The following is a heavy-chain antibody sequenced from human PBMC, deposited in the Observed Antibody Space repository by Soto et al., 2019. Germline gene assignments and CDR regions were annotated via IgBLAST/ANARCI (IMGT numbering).Heavy chain of an antibody. Sequence: PGGSLRLSCAASGFTFSINAMSWVRQAPGKGLEWVSAISGSGGSTYSVDSVKGRFTISRDNSKNTLYLQMNSLRAEDTAVYYCAKSLRGLIIGFDCCGQGTLVTVSS. CDR3: AKSLRGLIIGFDC. CDR2: ISGSGGST. V-gene: IGHV3-23*01. J-gene: IGHJ4*02. D-gene: IGHD3-10*01. CDR1: GFTFSINA.